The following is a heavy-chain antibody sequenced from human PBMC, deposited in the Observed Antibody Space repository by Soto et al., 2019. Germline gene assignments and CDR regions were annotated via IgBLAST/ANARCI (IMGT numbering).Heavy chain of an antibody. D-gene: IGHD3-9*01. CDR2: INPSGGST. Sequence: ASVKVSCKASGYTFTSYYMHWVRQAPGQGLEWMGIINPSGGSTSYAQKFQGRVTMTRDTSTSTVYMELSSLRSEDTAVYYCARVSSNFEWAWAFDYWGKGTLVTVSS. CDR1: GYTFTSYY. J-gene: IGHJ4*02. CDR3: ARVSSNFEWAWAFDY. V-gene: IGHV1-46*03.